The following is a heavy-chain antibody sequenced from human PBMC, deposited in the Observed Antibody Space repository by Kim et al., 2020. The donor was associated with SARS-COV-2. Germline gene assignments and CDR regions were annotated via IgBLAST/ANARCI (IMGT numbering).Heavy chain of an antibody. CDR2: IYHTGQT. Sequence: SETLSLTCAVSGDSISSDKWWSWVRQPPGKGLEWIGEIYHTGQTNYNPSLKSRVSISVDKSKNQFSLKLTSVTAADTAVYFCARWNFCRVGNCSGRWFDPWGQGTLVTVSS. CDR1: GDSISSDKW. CDR3: ARWNFCRVGNCSGRWFDP. D-gene: IGHD1-7*01. V-gene: IGHV4-4*02. J-gene: IGHJ5*02.